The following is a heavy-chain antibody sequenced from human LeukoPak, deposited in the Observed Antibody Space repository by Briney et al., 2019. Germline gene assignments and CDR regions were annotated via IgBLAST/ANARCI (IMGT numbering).Heavy chain of an antibody. J-gene: IGHJ4*02. Sequence: PSETLSLTCTVSGGSISSYYWSWIRQPPGKGLEWIGYIYYSGSTNYNPSLKSRVTISVDTSKNQFSLKLSSVTAADTAVYYCARSNYDSSGYYVDYWGQGTLATVSS. V-gene: IGHV4-59*08. CDR3: ARSNYDSSGYYVDY. CDR1: GGSISSYY. CDR2: IYYSGST. D-gene: IGHD3-22*01.